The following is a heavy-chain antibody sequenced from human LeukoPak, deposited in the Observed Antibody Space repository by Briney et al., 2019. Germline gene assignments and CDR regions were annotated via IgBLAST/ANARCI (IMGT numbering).Heavy chain of an antibody. CDR3: ARGDYYMDV. Sequence: PSETLSLTCTVSGTSISSSYWSWIRQPAGKGLEWIGRIYTSGNTNYNPSLNSRVTVSVDTSKNQFSLNLSSVTAADTAVYFCARGDYYMDVWGKGTTVTVSS. CDR2: IYTSGNT. CDR1: GTSISSSY. J-gene: IGHJ6*03. V-gene: IGHV4-4*07.